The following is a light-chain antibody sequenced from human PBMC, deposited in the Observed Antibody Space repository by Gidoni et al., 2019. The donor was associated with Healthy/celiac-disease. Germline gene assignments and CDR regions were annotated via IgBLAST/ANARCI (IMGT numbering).Light chain of an antibody. CDR3: QQYKAYPWT. Sequence: DIQLTQSPSFLSASVGDRVTITCRASQGISSELAWYQQKPGKAPRLLIYYTSTLQTGIPSSFSGSGSGTDFTLTISSLQPEDFATYYCQQYKAYPWTFXQXTKVEFK. CDR1: QGISSE. V-gene: IGKV1-9*01. CDR2: YTS. J-gene: IGKJ1*01.